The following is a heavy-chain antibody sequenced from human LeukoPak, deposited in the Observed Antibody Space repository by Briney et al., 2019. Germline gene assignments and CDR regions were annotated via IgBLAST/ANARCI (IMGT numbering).Heavy chain of an antibody. CDR2: FSGSGGST. Sequence: PGGSLRLSCAASGFAFSSYAMSWVRQAPGKGLEWVSAFSGSGGSTYYADSVKGRFTISRDNSKNTLYLQMNSLRAEDTAVYYCARVEMATKAAFDIWGQGTMVTVSS. CDR3: ARVEMATKAAFDI. CDR1: GFAFSSYA. V-gene: IGHV3-23*01. J-gene: IGHJ3*02. D-gene: IGHD5-24*01.